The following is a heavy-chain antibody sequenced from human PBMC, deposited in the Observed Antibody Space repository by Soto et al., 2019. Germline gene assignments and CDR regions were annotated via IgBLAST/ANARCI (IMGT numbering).Heavy chain of an antibody. J-gene: IGHJ5*02. CDR2: IYPGDSDT. D-gene: IGHD3-22*01. Sequence: PGESLKSSCKGSGYSFTSYWIGWVRQMPGKGLEWMGIIYPGDSDTRYSPSFQGQVTISADKSISTAYLQWSSLKASDTAMYYCARWTNLPYDRESNWFDPWGQGTLVTVSS. CDR1: GYSFTSYW. CDR3: ARWTNLPYDRESNWFDP. V-gene: IGHV5-51*01.